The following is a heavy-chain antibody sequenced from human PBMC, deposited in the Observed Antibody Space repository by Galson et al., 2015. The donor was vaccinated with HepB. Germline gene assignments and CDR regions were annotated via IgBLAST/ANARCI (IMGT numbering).Heavy chain of an antibody. CDR3: AKGVTAAGDYYYYLMNV. J-gene: IGHJ6*02. CDR2: IGDRLDTT. CDR1: GFTFRIYA. V-gene: IGHV3-23*01. Sequence: SLRLSCAASGFTFRIYAMSWFRPAPGEGLEWDSDIGDRLDTTYYADSVKGRFTISRDNSRNTLYLQMYSLRAEDTAVYYCAKGVTAAGDYYYYLMNVWGQGTTVTVSS. D-gene: IGHD6-13*01.